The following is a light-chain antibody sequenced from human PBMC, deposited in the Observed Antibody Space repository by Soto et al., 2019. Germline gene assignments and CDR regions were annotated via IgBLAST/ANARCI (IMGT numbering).Light chain of an antibody. CDR1: SSDVGGYNY. CDR3: SSYTRSATYV. J-gene: IGLJ1*01. Sequence: ALTQPASVSGSPGQSITISCTGTSSDVGGYNYVSWYQQHPGKAPKLMIYDVNNRLSGVSSRFSGSKSGNTASLTISGLQAEDEADYYCSSYTRSATYVFATGTKVTVL. V-gene: IGLV2-14*03. CDR2: DVN.